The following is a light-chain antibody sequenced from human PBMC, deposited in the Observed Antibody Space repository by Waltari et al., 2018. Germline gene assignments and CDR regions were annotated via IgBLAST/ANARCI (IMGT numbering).Light chain of an antibody. J-gene: IGLJ3*02. CDR1: RYNIGRRY. Sequence: QSVLTQPPSASGTPGQRVTISCSVSRYNIGRRYVYWYQQVPGTAPTLLIYLTTQRPSGVPDRFSGSKSGTSASLAISGLRSDDEADYYCTAWDDSLNAWVFGGGTQLTV. V-gene: IGLV1-47*01. CDR3: TAWDDSLNAWV. CDR2: LTT.